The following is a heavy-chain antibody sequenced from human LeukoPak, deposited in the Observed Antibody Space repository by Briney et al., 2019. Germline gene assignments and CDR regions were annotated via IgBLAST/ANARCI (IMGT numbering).Heavy chain of an antibody. J-gene: IGHJ4*02. V-gene: IGHV3-13*01. CDR3: ARSVPGGSGWMGSIEY. CDR2: IGTAGDT. CDR1: GFTFSRYD. D-gene: IGHD6-19*01. Sequence: PGGSLRLSCVASGFTFSRYDMHGVRQSTGKGLEWVSGIGTAGDTFYLGSVKGRFTISRENAKNSLYLQVNSLRVGDTAVYYCARSVPGGSGWMGSIEYWGQGTLVTVPS.